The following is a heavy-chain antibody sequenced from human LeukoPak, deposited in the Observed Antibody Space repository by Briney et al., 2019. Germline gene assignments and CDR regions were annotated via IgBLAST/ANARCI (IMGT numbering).Heavy chain of an antibody. CDR2: IYHSGST. CDR1: GGSISSGGYS. V-gene: IGHV4-30-2*01. D-gene: IGHD5-12*01. CDR3: ARGGIRGYSAFDNLDF. Sequence: PSETLSLTCAVSGGSISSGGYSWSWIRQPPGKGLEWIGYIYHSGSTYYNPSLKSRVTISVDRSKNQFSLTLTSVTVADTAFYYCARGGIRGYSAFDNLDFWGLGTHVTVSS. J-gene: IGHJ4*02.